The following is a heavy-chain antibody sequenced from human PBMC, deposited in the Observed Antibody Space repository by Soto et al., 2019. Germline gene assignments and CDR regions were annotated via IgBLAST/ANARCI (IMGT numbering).Heavy chain of an antibody. CDR1: GGSISSSSYY. D-gene: IGHD6-13*01. CDR3: ASLYSSSWYN. V-gene: IGHV4-39*01. J-gene: IGHJ4*02. Sequence: QLQLQESGPGLVKPSETLSLTCTVSGGSISSSSYYWGWIRQPPGKGLEWIGSIYYSGSTYYNPSLKSRVXIXXDPSKTQFSLKLSSVTAADTAVYYCASLYSSSWYNWGQGTPVTVSS. CDR2: IYYSGST.